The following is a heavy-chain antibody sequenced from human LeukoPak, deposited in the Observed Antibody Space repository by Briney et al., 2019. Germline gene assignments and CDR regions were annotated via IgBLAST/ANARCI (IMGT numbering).Heavy chain of an antibody. CDR1: GGSISSSSYY. CDR3: AFHSGSHRVAGDY. CDR2: IYHSGGT. Sequence: SETLSLTCTVSGGSISSSSYYWGWIRQPPGKGLEWIGSIYHSGGTYYNPSLKSRVTISVDTSKNQFSLKLSSVTAADTAVYYCAFHSGSHRVAGDYWGQGTLVTVSS. D-gene: IGHD6-19*01. V-gene: IGHV4-39*07. J-gene: IGHJ4*02.